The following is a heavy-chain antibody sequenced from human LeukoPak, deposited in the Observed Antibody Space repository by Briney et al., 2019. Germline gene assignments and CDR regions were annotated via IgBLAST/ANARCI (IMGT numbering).Heavy chain of an antibody. D-gene: IGHD1-26*01. Sequence: FLRLSSAASGFTFSSYGMNWVRQAPGKGLEWVAVISYDGSNKYYADSVKGRFTISRDNSKNTLYLQMNSLRAEDTAVYYCARDAEDSGSYASSNPPFDYWGQGTLVTVSS. V-gene: IGHV3-30*03. CDR3: ARDAEDSGSYASSNPPFDY. J-gene: IGHJ4*02. CDR1: GFTFSSYG. CDR2: ISYDGSNK.